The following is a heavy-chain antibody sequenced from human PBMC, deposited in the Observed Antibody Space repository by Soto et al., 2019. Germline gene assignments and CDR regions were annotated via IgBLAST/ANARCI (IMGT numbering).Heavy chain of an antibody. J-gene: IGHJ4*02. D-gene: IGHD6-13*01. CDR3: ARWAAGFDY. CDR2: INAGNGNT. CDR1: ADTFTSYT. V-gene: IGHV1-3*01. Sequence: GASVRASCKRSADTFTSYTMHLVRQAPGQRLEWMGWINAGNGNTKYSQKFQGRVTITRDTSASTAYMELSSLRSDYTAIYYCARWAAGFDYWXQGSLVTVFS.